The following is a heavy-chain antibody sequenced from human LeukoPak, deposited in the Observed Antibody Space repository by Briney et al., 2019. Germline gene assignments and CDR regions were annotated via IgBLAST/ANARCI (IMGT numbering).Heavy chain of an antibody. J-gene: IGHJ4*02. CDR3: ARASLRYFDWLPDY. V-gene: IGHV4-59*01. CDR1: GGSISSYY. Sequence: SETLSLTCTVSGGSISSYYWSWIRQPPGKGLEWTGYIYYSGSTNYNPPLKSRVTISVDTSKNQFSLKLSSVTAADTAVYYCARASLRYFDWLPDYWGQGTLVTVSS. D-gene: IGHD3-9*01. CDR2: IYYSGST.